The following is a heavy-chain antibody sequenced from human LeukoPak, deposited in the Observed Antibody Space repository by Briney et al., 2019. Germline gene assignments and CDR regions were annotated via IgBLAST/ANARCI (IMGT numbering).Heavy chain of an antibody. V-gene: IGHV3-23*01. D-gene: IGHD3-10*01. CDR3: ARHFGSGTYYNYFVY. J-gene: IGHJ4*02. Sequence: GGSLRLSCAASGFTFSSYAMSWVRQAPGKGLEWVSAISNSGGSTYYADSLKGRFTISRDTSKNTLFLQMNSLRAEDTAVYYCARHFGSGTYYNYFVYWGQGTLVSVPS. CDR1: GFTFSSYA. CDR2: ISNSGGST.